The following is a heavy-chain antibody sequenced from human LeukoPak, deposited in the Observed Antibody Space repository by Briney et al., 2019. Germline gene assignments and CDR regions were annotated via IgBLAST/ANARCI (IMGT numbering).Heavy chain of an antibody. V-gene: IGHV3-74*01. CDR3: ARAHVGSGWLDY. CDR2: INTDGSIT. Sequence: GGSLRLSCAASGFTFSDYWIHWVRQAPGKGLVWVSRINTDGSITNYADSVKGRFSISRDNAKNTLYLQMSSLRAEDTAVYYCARAHVGSGWLDYWGQGTLVTVSS. J-gene: IGHJ4*02. CDR1: GFTFSDYW. D-gene: IGHD6-19*01.